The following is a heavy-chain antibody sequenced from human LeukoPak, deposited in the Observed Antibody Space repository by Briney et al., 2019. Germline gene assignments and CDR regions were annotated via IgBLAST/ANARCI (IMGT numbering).Heavy chain of an antibody. D-gene: IGHD3-22*01. CDR1: GFTFSSYG. J-gene: IGHJ4*02. Sequence: PGGSLRLSCAASGFTFSSYGMHWVRQAPGKGLEWVAVIWYDGSNKYYADSVKGRFTISRDNSKNTLYLQMNSLRAEDTAVYYCAREGYSSGYYFDYWGQGTLVTVSS. CDR3: AREGYSSGYYFDY. CDR2: IWYDGSNK. V-gene: IGHV3-33*01.